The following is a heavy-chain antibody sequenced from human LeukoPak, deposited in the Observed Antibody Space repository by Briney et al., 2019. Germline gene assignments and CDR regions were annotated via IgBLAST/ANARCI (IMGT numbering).Heavy chain of an antibody. CDR2: ISGSGGST. CDR1: GFTFITYG. V-gene: IGHV3-23*01. Sequence: PGGSLRLSCAASGFTFITYGVSWVRQAPGKGLEWVSGISGSGGSTYYADSVKGRFTISRDNSKDTLYLQMNSLRADDTAVYYCAKDHWSGAPLYYFDYWGQGTLVTVSS. CDR3: AKDHWSGAPLYYFDY. J-gene: IGHJ4*02. D-gene: IGHD3-3*01.